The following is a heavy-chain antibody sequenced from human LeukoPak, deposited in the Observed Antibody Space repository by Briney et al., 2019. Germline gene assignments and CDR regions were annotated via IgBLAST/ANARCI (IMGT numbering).Heavy chain of an antibody. J-gene: IGHJ4*02. CDR3: ARAGPNWDFDY. V-gene: IGHV4-30-4*08. Sequence: SETLSLTCTVSGGSISSGDYYWSWIRQPPGKGLEWIGHIYYSGSTYYNPSLKSRVTISVDTSKNQFSLKLSSVTAADTAVYYCARAGPNWDFDYWGQGTLVTVSS. CDR1: GGSISSGDYY. D-gene: IGHD7-27*01. CDR2: IYYSGST.